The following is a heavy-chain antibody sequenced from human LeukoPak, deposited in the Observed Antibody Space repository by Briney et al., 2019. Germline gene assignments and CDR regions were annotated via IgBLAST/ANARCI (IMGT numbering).Heavy chain of an antibody. V-gene: IGHV1-58*02. CDR3: AAGTSGRPEYFQH. CDR1: GFTFTSSA. CDR2: IVVGSGNR. D-gene: IGHD1-14*01. Sequence: GASVKVSCKASGFTFTSSAMQWVRQARGQRLEWIGWIVVGSGNRNYAQKFQERVSITRDMSTGTAYMEPSSLRSEDTAVYFCAAGTSGRPEYFQHWGQGTLVTVSS. J-gene: IGHJ1*01.